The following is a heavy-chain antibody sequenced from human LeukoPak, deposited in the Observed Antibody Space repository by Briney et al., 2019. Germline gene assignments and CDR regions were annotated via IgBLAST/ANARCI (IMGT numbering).Heavy chain of an antibody. CDR1: GYTFTCYD. CDR2: TNPNSGGT. V-gene: IGHV1-2*02. Sequence: ASVKVSCKASGYTFTCYDMHWVRHAPGQGLEWMGWTNPNSGGTNYAQKFQGRVTMTRATSISTAYMELSRLISDDTAVDYCARGGNYDFWSGYYLPPSDAFDIWGQGTMVTVSS. CDR3: ARGGNYDFWSGYYLPPSDAFDI. J-gene: IGHJ3*02. D-gene: IGHD3-3*01.